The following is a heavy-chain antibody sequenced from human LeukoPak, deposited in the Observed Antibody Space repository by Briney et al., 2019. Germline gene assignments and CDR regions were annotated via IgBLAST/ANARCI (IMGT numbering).Heavy chain of an antibody. CDR2: ISSRSSYI. D-gene: IGHD3-22*01. V-gene: IGHV3-21*01. CDR1: GFTFSGYS. CDR3: ATAYYDSSGYYPNWFDP. Sequence: GGSLRLSCAASGFTFSGYSMNWVRQAPGKGLEWVSSISSRSSYISYADSVKGRFTISRDNAKNSLYLQMNSLRAEDTAVYYCATAYYDSSGYYPNWFDPWGQGTLVTVSS. J-gene: IGHJ5*02.